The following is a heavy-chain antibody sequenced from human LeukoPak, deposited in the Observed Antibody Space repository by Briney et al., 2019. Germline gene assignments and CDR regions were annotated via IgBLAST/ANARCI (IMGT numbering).Heavy chain of an antibody. CDR1: GYSITRGYY. CDR2: IYHSGST. CDR3: ARSGPYYYHYMDV. Sequence: SETLSLTCTVSGYSITRGYYWGWIRQPPGEGLEWIGSIYHSGSTYYNPSLKSRVVISVDTSKNQFSLNLNSVTAADTAVYYCARSGPYYYHYMDVWGKGTTVTVSS. J-gene: IGHJ6*03. D-gene: IGHD3-10*01. V-gene: IGHV4-38-2*02.